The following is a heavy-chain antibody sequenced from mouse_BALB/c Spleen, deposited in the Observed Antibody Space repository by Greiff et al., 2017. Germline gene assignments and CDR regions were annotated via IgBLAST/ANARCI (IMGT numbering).Heavy chain of an antibody. Sequence: EVQVVESGGGLVQPGGSLKLSCAASGFTFSSYTMSWVRQTPEKRLEWVAYISNGGGSTYYPDTVKGRFTISRDNAKNTLYLQMSSLKSEDTAMYYCATAWFAYWGQGTLVTVSA. CDR2: ISNGGGST. CDR3: ATAWFAY. CDR1: GFTFSSYT. V-gene: IGHV5-12-2*01. J-gene: IGHJ3*01.